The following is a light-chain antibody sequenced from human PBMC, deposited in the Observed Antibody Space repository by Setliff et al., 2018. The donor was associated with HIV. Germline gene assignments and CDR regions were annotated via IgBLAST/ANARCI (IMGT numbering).Light chain of an antibody. CDR3: SSYAGSRTFDV. CDR2: EVS. Sequence: QSALAQPASISGSPGQSITISCTGTSRDVGAYKYVSWYQQHPGKAPKLLIYEVSDRPSAVSKRFSGSKSGNAASLTISGLQPDDEADYYCSSYAGSRTFDVFGTGTKV. CDR1: SRDVGAYKY. J-gene: IGLJ1*01. V-gene: IGLV2-14*01.